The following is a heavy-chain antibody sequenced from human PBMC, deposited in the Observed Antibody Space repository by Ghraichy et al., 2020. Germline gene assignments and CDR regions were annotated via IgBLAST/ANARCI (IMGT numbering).Heavy chain of an antibody. CDR3: AKDRAVNILRFLD. J-gene: IGHJ4*02. Sequence: GESLNISCAASGFTFSSYAMSWVRQAPGKGLEWVSAISGSGGSTYYADSVKGRFTISRDNSKNTLYLQMNSLRAEDTAVYYCAKDRAVNILRFLDWGQGTLVTVSS. CDR1: GFTFSSYA. CDR2: ISGSGGST. D-gene: IGHD3-3*01. V-gene: IGHV3-23*01.